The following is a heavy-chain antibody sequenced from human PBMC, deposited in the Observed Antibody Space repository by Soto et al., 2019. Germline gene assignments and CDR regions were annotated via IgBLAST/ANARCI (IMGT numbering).Heavy chain of an antibody. Sequence: QLVLQESGPGLVKSSETLSLTCSVSGGSISSSSYYWNWIRQSPGKGLEWIGSVYYSGNTYYNPSLKGRVTISVDTYNQFSLRLSSVTAADTAYYFCARRPLIVPVAENAFDIWGQGTRVTVSS. CDR2: VYYSGNT. V-gene: IGHV4-39*01. CDR1: GGSISSSSYY. J-gene: IGHJ3*02. CDR3: ARRPLIVPVAENAFDI. D-gene: IGHD6-19*01.